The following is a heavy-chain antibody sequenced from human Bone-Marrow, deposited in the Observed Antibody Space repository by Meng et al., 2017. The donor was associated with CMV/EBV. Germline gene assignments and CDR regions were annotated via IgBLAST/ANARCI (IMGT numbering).Heavy chain of an antibody. D-gene: IGHD1-1*01. CDR1: GFTFSSYA. V-gene: IGHV3-30-3*01. CDR2: ISYDGSNK. J-gene: IGHJ1*01. CDR3: ARASTTEEYFQH. Sequence: GGSLRLSCAASGFTFSSYAMHWVRQAPGKGLEWVAVISYDGSNKYYADSVKGRFTISRDNSKNTLYLQMNSLRAEDTAVYYCARASTTEEYFQHWGQGPLVTVSS.